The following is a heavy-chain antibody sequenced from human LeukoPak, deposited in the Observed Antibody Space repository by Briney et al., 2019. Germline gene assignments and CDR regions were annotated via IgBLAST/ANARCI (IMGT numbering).Heavy chain of an antibody. V-gene: IGHV3-23*01. CDR2: ISASGGTT. D-gene: IGHD2-2*01. CDR1: GFTFSSSA. J-gene: IGHJ4*02. CDR3: AKCMSVGMHYFDY. Sequence: PGGSLRLSCAASGFTFSSSAMSWVRQAPGKGLEWVSSISASGGTTYYADSVKGRLTISRDNSKNTLYLQMDSLRAEDTAVYYCAKCMSVGMHYFDYWGQGTLVTVSS.